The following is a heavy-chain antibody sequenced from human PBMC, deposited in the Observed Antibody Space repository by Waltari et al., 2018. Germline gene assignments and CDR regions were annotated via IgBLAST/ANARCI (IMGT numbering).Heavy chain of an antibody. Sequence: EVQLVESGGGLFKPGGSLSLSCEASGFTFSAYSMNWFRQAPGKGLEWVSSISGDTKYIYYADSVNGRFTISSDDAKDSLYLKMNSLRVEDTAVYYCARDRRGYFDYWGQGTLVTVSS. D-gene: IGHD3-16*01. CDR3: ARDRRGYFDY. J-gene: IGHJ4*02. V-gene: IGHV3-21*01. CDR2: ISGDTKYI. CDR1: GFTFSAYS.